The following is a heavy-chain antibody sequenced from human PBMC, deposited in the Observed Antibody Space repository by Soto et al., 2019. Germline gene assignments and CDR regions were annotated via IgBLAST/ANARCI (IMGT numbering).Heavy chain of an antibody. V-gene: IGHV1-3*01. CDR2: MNAGNGNA. CDR3: ARSSFYGSGSWVYYGLDV. CDR1: GFTFTSHA. D-gene: IGHD3-10*01. J-gene: IGHJ6*02. Sequence: QVKLVQSGAEVKKPGASVKVSCKASGFTFTSHAIQWVRQAPGQRLEWMGWMNAGNGNAKYSQRFQGRVTIVRDTSGRTAYMELSSLRSEDTAVYYCARSSFYGSGSWVYYGLDVWGQGTTVTVAS.